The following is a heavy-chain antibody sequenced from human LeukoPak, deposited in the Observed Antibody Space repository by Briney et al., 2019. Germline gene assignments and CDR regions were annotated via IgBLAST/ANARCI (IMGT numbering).Heavy chain of an antibody. Sequence: ASVKVSCKASGGTFSSYAISWVRQAPGQGLEWMGRIIPILGIANYAQKFQGGVTITADESTSTAYMELSSLRSEDTAVYYCASVEMATIRAFDIWGQGTMVTVSS. CDR3: ASVEMATIRAFDI. CDR1: GGTFSSYA. V-gene: IGHV1-69*04. CDR2: IIPILGIA. J-gene: IGHJ3*02. D-gene: IGHD5-24*01.